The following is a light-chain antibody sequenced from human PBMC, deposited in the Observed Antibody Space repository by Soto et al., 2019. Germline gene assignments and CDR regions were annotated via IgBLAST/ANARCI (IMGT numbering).Light chain of an antibody. V-gene: IGKV3-11*01. J-gene: IGKJ1*01. CDR1: QSFRGL. Sequence: EVVLTQSPVTLSLSPGERATLSCRASQSFRGLLAWYQQKPGQAPRLLIYDAYNRATGIPPRFSGSGSGTDFTLTISSLEPEDSAVYYCHQRQSWPRTFGQGT. CDR2: DAY. CDR3: HQRQSWPRT.